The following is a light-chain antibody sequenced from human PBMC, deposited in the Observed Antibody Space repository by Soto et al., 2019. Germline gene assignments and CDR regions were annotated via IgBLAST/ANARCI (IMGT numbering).Light chain of an antibody. J-gene: IGKJ1*01. Sequence: DIQMTQSPSTLSASVGDRVTITCRAGQNISSWLAWYQQKPRKAPKLLIYDASSLQSGVPSRFSGSGSGTEFTLTINSLQPDHFATYYCQQYNSYSGGTFGQGTKVEIK. V-gene: IGKV1-5*01. CDR2: DAS. CDR3: QQYNSYSGGT. CDR1: QNISSW.